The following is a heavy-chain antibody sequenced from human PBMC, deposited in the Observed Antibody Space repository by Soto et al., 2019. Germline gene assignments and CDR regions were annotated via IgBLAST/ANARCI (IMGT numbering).Heavy chain of an antibody. Sequence: PSETLSLTCTVSGGSVSSGSYYWSWIRQPPGKGLEGIGYIYYSGSTNYNPSLKSRVTISVDTSKNQFSLKLSSVTAADTAVYYCAREAYYYDSSGYSYYFDYWGQGTLVTVSS. V-gene: IGHV4-61*01. J-gene: IGHJ4*02. CDR3: AREAYYYDSSGYSYYFDY. CDR1: GGSVSSGSYY. D-gene: IGHD3-22*01. CDR2: IYYSGST.